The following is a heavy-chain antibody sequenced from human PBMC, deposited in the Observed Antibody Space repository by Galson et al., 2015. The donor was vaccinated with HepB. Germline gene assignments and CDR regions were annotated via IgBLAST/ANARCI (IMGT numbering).Heavy chain of an antibody. Sequence: SVKVSCKASGYTFTSYGIRWVRQAPGQGLEWMGWISPYNGNTNYAQKLQGRVTMTTDTSTSTAYMELRSLRSDDTAVYYCARGGASVVVVDATFETYNANWCQRTLVTAPS. CDR2: ISPYNGNT. CDR3: ARGGASVVVVDATFETYNAN. D-gene: IGHD2-15*01. J-gene: IGHJ4*02. V-gene: IGHV1-18*04. CDR1: GYTFTSYG.